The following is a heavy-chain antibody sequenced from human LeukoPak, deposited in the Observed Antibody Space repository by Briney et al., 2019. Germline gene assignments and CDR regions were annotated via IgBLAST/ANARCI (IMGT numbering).Heavy chain of an antibody. Sequence: GGSLRLSCAASGFTFSDYYMSWIRQAPGKGLERVSYISSSSSTIYYADSVKGRFTISRDNAKNSLYLQMNSLRAEDTAVYYCARERVDSSSWYPWGQGTLVTVSS. CDR3: ARERVDSSSWYP. D-gene: IGHD6-13*01. J-gene: IGHJ5*02. CDR1: GFTFSDYY. CDR2: ISSSSSTI. V-gene: IGHV3-11*04.